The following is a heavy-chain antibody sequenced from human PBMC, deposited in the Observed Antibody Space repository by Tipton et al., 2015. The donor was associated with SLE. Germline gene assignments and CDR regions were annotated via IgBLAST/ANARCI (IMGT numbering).Heavy chain of an antibody. J-gene: IGHJ5*02. Sequence: QLVQSGAEVKKSGESLKISCKGSGYKFADYWIAWVRQMPGKGLEWMGIIYPDDSDIRYSPSFQGHVTISADKSISTAYLHWSDLKASDTAVYYCARYMGETLAKNWFDPWGQGTLVTVSS. CDR1: GYKFADYW. D-gene: IGHD5-12*01. CDR2: IYPDDSDI. CDR3: ARYMGETLAKNWFDP. V-gene: IGHV5-51*03.